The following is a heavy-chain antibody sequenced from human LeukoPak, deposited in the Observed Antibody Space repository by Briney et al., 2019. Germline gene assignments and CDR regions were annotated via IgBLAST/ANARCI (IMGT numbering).Heavy chain of an antibody. V-gene: IGHV4-59*08. D-gene: IGHD4-23*01. CDR1: GGSISSNY. CDR3: ARQAGGNSCPFDY. J-gene: IGHJ4*02. CDR2: IYNSGST. Sequence: SETLSLTCTVSGGSISSNYCTWIRQPPGKELEWIGYIYNSGSTNYNPSLKSRVTISVDTSKNQFSLKLSTVTAADTAIYYCARQAGGNSCPFDYWGQGTLVTVSS.